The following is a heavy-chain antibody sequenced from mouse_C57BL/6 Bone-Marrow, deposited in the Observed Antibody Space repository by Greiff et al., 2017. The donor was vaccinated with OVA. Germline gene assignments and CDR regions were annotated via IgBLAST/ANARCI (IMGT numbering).Heavy chain of an antibody. V-gene: IGHV1-18*01. D-gene: IGHD2-3*01. Sequence: EVQLQQSGPELVKPGASVKIPCKASGYTFTDYNMDWVKQSHGKSLEWIGDINPNNGGTIYNQKFKGKATLTVDKSSSTAYMELRSLTSEDTAVYYCAKGDGYPYWYFDVWGTGTTVTVSS. J-gene: IGHJ1*03. CDR2: INPNNGGT. CDR1: GYTFTDYN. CDR3: AKGDGYPYWYFDV.